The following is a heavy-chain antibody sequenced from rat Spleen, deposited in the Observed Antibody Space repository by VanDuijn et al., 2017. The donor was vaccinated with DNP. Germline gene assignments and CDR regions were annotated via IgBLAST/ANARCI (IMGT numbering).Heavy chain of an antibody. J-gene: IGHJ2*01. Sequence: EVQFQESGPGLVKSSQSLSLTCSVTGYSITSNYWAWIRKFPGNKMEWMGYISYSGSTGYNPSLKSRISITRDTSKNQFFLQVNSVTTEDTATYYCARVFYGRGSYYFDYWGQGVMVTVSS. V-gene: IGHV3-1*01. CDR3: ARVFYGRGSYYFDY. CDR1: GYSITSNY. CDR2: ISYSGST. D-gene: IGHD1-11*01.